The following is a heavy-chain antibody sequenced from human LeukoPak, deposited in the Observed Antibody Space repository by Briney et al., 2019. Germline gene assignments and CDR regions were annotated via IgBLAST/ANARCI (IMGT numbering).Heavy chain of an antibody. J-gene: IGHJ4*02. Sequence: PGGSLRLSCAASGFTFSNYGIHWVRQAPGKGLEWVAVISYDGSKKYYADSVKGRFTISRDNSKNTLYLQMNSLRAEDTAVYYCAKDLLITFGGVTPFDYWGQGTLVTVSS. CDR2: ISYDGSKK. CDR1: GFTFSNYG. CDR3: AKDLLITFGGVTPFDY. V-gene: IGHV3-30*18. D-gene: IGHD3-16*01.